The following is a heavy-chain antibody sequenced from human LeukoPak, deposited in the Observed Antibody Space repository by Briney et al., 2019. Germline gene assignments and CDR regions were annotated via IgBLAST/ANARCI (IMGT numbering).Heavy chain of an antibody. D-gene: IGHD1-26*01. CDR1: GYTFTSYG. V-gene: IGHV1-18*01. Sequence: SVKVSCKASGYTFTSYGTSWVRHAPGQGLEWMGWISAYNGNTNYAQKLQGRVTMTTDTSTSTAYMELRSLRSDDTAVYYCARSKGRRIVGASSSDYWGQGTLVTVSS. CDR3: ARSKGRRIVGASSSDY. J-gene: IGHJ4*02. CDR2: ISAYNGNT.